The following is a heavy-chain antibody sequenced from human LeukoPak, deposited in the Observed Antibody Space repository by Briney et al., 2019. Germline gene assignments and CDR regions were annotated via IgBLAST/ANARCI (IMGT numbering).Heavy chain of an antibody. CDR2: ISAYNGNT. D-gene: IGHD5-24*01. CDR1: GYTFTSYG. CDR3: ARLFGRDGYNRPDY. V-gene: IGHV1-18*01. J-gene: IGHJ4*02. Sequence: GASLKVSCKASGYTFTSYGISWVRQAPGQGLEWVGWISAYNGNTNYAQKLQGRDTMTTDTSASTAYMELSSLRSEDTAVYYCARLFGRDGYNRPDYWGQGTLVTVSS.